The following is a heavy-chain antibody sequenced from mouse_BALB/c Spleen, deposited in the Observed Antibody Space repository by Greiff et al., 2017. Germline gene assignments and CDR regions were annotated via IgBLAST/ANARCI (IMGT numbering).Heavy chain of an antibody. CDR3: ARGGYYGEYYYAMDY. D-gene: IGHD1-2*01. CDR2: ISSGSSTI. J-gene: IGHJ4*01. Sequence: EVKLMESGGGLVQPGGSRKLSCAASGFTFSSFGMHWVRQAPEKGLEWVAYISSGSSTIYYADTVKGRFTISRDNPKNTLFLQMTSLRSEDTAMYYCARGGYYGEYYYAMDYWGQGTSVTVSS. V-gene: IGHV5-17*02. CDR1: GFTFSSFG.